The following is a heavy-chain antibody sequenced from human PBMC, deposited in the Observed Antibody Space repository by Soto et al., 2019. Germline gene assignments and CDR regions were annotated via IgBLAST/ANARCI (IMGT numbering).Heavy chain of an antibody. D-gene: IGHD1-1*01. J-gene: IGHJ4*02. CDR3: ARGTGTTDY. Sequence: PGGSLRLSCAASGFTFSSYGMQWVRQAPGKGLEWVAVLWYDGNNKNYADSVKGRFTISRDNSKNMLYLQMNSLRADDTALYYCARGTGTTDYWGQGTLVTVSS. CDR2: LWYDGNNK. V-gene: IGHV3-33*01. CDR1: GFTFSSYG.